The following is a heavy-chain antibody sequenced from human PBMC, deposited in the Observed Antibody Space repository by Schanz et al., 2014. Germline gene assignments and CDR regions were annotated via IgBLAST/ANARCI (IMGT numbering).Heavy chain of an antibody. V-gene: IGHV3-48*01. CDR1: GFTFSNYG. D-gene: IGHD5-12*01. Sequence: VQLVESGGGVVRPGRSLRLSCAASGFTFSNYGMHWVRQAPGKGLEWVSYISRSSSTIYYADSVKGRFTISRDNAKNSLCLQMNSLRAEDTAVYFCARDGGRDGYNLAFDVWGQGTLVTVSS. J-gene: IGHJ3*01. CDR2: ISRSSSTI. CDR3: ARDGGRDGYNLAFDV.